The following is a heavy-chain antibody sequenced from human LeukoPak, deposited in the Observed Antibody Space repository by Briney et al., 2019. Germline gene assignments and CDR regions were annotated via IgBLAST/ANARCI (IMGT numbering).Heavy chain of an antibody. CDR2: IYSGGST. D-gene: IGHD5-12*01. V-gene: IGHV3-53*01. CDR3: ARDEYSGLYYYMDV. CDR1: GFTVSSNY. J-gene: IGHJ6*03. Sequence: GGSLRLSCAASGFTVSSNYMSWVRQAPGKGLEWVSVIYSGGSTYYADSVKGRFTISRDNSKNTLYLQMNSLRAEDTAVYYCARDEYSGLYYYMDVWGKGTTVTVSS.